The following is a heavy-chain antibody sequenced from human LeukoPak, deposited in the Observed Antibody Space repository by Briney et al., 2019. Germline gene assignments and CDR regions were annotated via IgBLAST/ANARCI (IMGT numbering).Heavy chain of an antibody. CDR1: GFIFSSYW. D-gene: IGHD5-18*01. CDR3: ARDAAYGYDRFDS. Sequence: SGGSLRLSCAASGFIFSSYWMAWVRQAPGKGLEWVANIKEDGSDKNYVDSVKGRFTISRDNAKNSLSLQMNSLRAEDTAVYYCARDAAYGYDRFDSWGQGTQVTVSS. J-gene: IGHJ4*02. V-gene: IGHV3-7*01. CDR2: IKEDGSDK.